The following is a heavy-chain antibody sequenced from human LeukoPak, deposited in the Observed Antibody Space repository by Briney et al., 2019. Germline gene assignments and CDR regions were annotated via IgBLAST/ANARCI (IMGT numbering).Heavy chain of an antibody. CDR2: IIPIFGTA. CDR3: ARGNFYDNKGYSPELRY. V-gene: IGHV1-69*13. Sequence: SVKVSCKASGGTFSSYAISWVRQAPGQGLEWMGGIIPIFGTANYAQKFQGRVTITADESTSTAYMELSRLTSDDTAVYYCARGNFYDNKGYSPELRYWGQGTLVTVSS. J-gene: IGHJ4*02. CDR1: GGTFSSYA. D-gene: IGHD3-10*01.